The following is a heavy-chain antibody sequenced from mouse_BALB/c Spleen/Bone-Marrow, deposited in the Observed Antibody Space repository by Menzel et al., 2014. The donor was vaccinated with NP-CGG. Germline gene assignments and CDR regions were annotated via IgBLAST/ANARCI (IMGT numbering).Heavy chain of an antibody. CDR1: GISITTGNYR. J-gene: IGHJ2*01. D-gene: IGHD4-1*01. Sequence: EVQLQESGPGLAKPSQTVSLTCTVTGISITTGNYRWSWIRQFPGNKLEWIGYIYYSGTITYNPSLTSRTTITRDTSKNQFFLEMNSLTAEDTATYYCARAWDYFDYWSQATTLTVST. CDR2: IYYSGTI. V-gene: IGHV3-5*02. CDR3: ARAWDYFDY.